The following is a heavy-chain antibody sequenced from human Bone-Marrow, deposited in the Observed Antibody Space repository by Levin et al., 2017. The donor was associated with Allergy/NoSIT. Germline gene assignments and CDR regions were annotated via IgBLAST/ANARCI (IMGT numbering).Heavy chain of an antibody. CDR2: INPDGSET. CDR3: AKGGGSGWPFDY. D-gene: IGHD6-19*01. J-gene: IGHJ4*02. Sequence: LSLTCAASGFTFSSSWMGWVRQAPGKGLEWVANINPDGSETNYVESVKGRFTISRDNTENSLHLQVNSLRDEDIALYYCAKGGGSGWPFDYWGQGILVTVSS. V-gene: IGHV3-7*01. CDR1: GFTFSSSW.